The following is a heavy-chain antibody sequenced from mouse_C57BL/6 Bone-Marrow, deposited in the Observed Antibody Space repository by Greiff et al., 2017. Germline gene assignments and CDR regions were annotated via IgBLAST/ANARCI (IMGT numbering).Heavy chain of an antibody. D-gene: IGHD1-1*01. V-gene: IGHV1-19*01. Sequence: VQLQQSGPVLVKPGASVKMSCKASGYTFTDYYMNWVKQSHGKSLEWIGVINPYNGGTSYNQKFKGKATLTVDKSSITAYMELNSLTSEDSAVYYCAMSTVVAPYYAMDYWGQGTSVTVSS. J-gene: IGHJ4*01. CDR2: INPYNGGT. CDR1: GYTFTDYY. CDR3: AMSTVVAPYYAMDY.